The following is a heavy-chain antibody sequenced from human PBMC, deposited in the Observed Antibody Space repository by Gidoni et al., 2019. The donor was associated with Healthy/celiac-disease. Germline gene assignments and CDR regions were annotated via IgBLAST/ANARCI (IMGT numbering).Heavy chain of an antibody. CDR1: GFTFDDYA. D-gene: IGHD3-10*01. CDR2: ISGDGGST. Sequence: EVQLVESGGGVVQPGGSLRLSCAASGFTFDDYAMHWVRQAPGKGLEWVSLISGDGGSTYYADSVKGRFTISRDNSKNSLYLQMNSLRTEDTALYYCSYSGAFDIWGQGTMVTVSS. CDR3: SYSGAFDI. V-gene: IGHV3-43*02. J-gene: IGHJ3*02.